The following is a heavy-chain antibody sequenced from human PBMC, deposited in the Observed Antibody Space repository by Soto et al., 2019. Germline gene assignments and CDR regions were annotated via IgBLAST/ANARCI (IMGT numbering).Heavy chain of an antibody. CDR3: ARDQGGYSYGYYYYNGMDV. CDR2: IYYSGST. D-gene: IGHD5-18*01. V-gene: IGHV4-59*01. Sequence: SETLSLTCTVPGGSISSYYWSWIRQPPGKGLEWIGYIYYSGSTNYNPSLKSRVTISVDTSKNQFSLKLSSVTAADTAVYYCARDQGGYSYGYYYYNGMDVWGQGTTVTVS. J-gene: IGHJ6*02. CDR1: GGSISSYY.